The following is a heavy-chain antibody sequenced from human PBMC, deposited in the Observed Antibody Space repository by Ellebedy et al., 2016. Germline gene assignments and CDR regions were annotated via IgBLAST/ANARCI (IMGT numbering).Heavy chain of an antibody. V-gene: IGHV5-51*01. CDR1: GERLASYY. CDR2: IYPGDSHT. CDR3: ARPLSCSSTSCADTGFDY. D-gene: IGHD2-2*01. J-gene: IGHJ4*02. Sequence: GESLKISXKGCGERLASYYIAWVRQMPGKGLEWMGVIYPGDSHTRYSPSFEGQVTISADKSISTAYLQWSSLKASATAMYYCARPLSCSSTSCADTGFDYWGQGTLVTVSS.